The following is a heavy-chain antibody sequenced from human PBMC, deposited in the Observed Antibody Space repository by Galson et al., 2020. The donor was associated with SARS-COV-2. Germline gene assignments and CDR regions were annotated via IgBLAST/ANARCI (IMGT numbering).Heavy chain of an antibody. J-gene: IGHJ4*02. D-gene: IGHD3-10*01. Sequence: GGPLRLSCAASGFAFSSYTMNWVRQAPGKGLEWVATLYPSSTYIYHADSLKGRFTISRDNAENSLYLQMNSLRAEDTAVYYCARSPPASTSGTSIYFDYWGQGTQVTVSS. V-gene: IGHV3-21*01. CDR2: LYPSSTYI. CDR3: ARSPPASTSGTSIYFDY. CDR1: GFAFSSYT.